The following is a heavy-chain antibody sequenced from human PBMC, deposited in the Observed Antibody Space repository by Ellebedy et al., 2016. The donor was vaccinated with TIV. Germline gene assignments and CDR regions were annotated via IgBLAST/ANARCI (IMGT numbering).Heavy chain of an antibody. D-gene: IGHD6-13*01. CDR3: ARDLKGYSSSWDRGVDY. J-gene: IGHJ4*02. V-gene: IGHV1-46*01. Sequence: ASVKVSXXASGYTFTSYYMHWVRQAPGRGLEWMGIINPSGGSTSYAQKFQGRVTMTRDTSTSTVYMELSSLRSEDTAVYYCARDLKGYSSSWDRGVDYWGQGTLVTVSS. CDR2: INPSGGST. CDR1: GYTFTSYY.